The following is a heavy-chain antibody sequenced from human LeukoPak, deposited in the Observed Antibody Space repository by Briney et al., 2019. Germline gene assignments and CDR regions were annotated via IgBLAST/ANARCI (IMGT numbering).Heavy chain of an antibody. D-gene: IGHD3-9*01. CDR2: ISSSGSTI. CDR3: ARGELRYFDWLLFPVGYMDV. V-gene: IGHV3-48*03. CDR1: GFTVSSNY. Sequence: GGSLRLSCAASGFTVSSNYMNWVRQAPGKGLEWVSYISSSGSTIYYADSVKGRFTISRDNAKNSLYLQMNSLRAEDTALYYCARGELRYFDWLLFPVGYMDVWGKGTTVTISS. J-gene: IGHJ6*03.